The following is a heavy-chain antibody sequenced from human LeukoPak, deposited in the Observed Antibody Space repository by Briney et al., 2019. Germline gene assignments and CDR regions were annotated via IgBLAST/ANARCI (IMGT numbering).Heavy chain of an antibody. J-gene: IGHJ4*02. CDR2: IYYSGST. CDR1: GASLSSSSYY. V-gene: IGHV4-39*01. Sequence: SESLSLTCTVSGASLSSSSYYWDWLRQPPGKGWEWIGPIYYSGSTYYNPSLRSRVTISIDTSKNQFSLMLSSVTAADAAVYYCARHATSSIPAAGNVDYWGQGTLVTVSS. CDR3: ARHATSSIPAAGNVDY. D-gene: IGHD6-13*01.